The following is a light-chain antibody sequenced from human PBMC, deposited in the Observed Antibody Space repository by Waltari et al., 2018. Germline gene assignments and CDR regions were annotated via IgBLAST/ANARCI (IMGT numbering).Light chain of an antibody. J-gene: IGLJ2*01. CDR1: TSDVGGYNL. CDR2: EGT. Sequence: QSALTQPASVSGSPGQSITISCTGSTSDVGGYNLVSWYRQFPNKAPQLIIYEGTRRPSGVSSRFSASKSGNTAFLTISGLQAEDEALDFCSSYARSDNSVLFGGGTQLSVL. V-gene: IGLV2-23*01. CDR3: SSYARSDNSVL.